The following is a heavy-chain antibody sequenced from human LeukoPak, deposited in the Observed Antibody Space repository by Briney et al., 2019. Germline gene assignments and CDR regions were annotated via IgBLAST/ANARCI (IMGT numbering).Heavy chain of an antibody. J-gene: IGHJ4*02. D-gene: IGHD3-22*01. Sequence: ASVKVSFKASGYTFTSYYMHWVRPPPSQGLEWMGIINPSGGSTSYAHKFQGRVTMTRDTSTSKVYMELSSLRSEDTAVYYCARDMSSGYVRYFDYWGQGTLVTVSS. CDR1: GYTFTSYY. CDR2: INPSGGST. V-gene: IGHV1-46*01. CDR3: ARDMSSGYVRYFDY.